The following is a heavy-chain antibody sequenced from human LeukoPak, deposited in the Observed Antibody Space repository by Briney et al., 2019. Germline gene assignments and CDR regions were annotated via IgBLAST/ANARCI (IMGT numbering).Heavy chain of an antibody. D-gene: IGHD3-3*01. CDR1: GYTLTELS. V-gene: IGHV1-24*01. Sequence: ASVKVSCKVSGYTLTELSMHWVRQAPGKGLEWMGGFDPEDGETIYAQKFQGRVTITADKSTSTAYMELSSLRSEDTAVYYCARDALLQLRFLEWFRGMDVWGQGTTVTVSS. J-gene: IGHJ6*02. CDR3: ARDALLQLRFLEWFRGMDV. CDR2: FDPEDGET.